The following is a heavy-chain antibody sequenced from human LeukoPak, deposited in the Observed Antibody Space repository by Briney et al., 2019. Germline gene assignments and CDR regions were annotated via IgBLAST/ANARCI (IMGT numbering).Heavy chain of an antibody. CDR2: IYYSGST. D-gene: IGHD4-11*01. Sequence: PSETLSLTCTVSGGSISSGDYYWSWIRQPPGKGLEWIGYIYYSGSTYYNPSLKSRVTISVDTSKNQFSLKLSSVTAADTAVYYCARGAPTVTTIYYYYYMDVWGKGTTVTVSS. J-gene: IGHJ6*03. CDR1: GGSISSGDYY. CDR3: ARGAPTVTTIYYYYYMDV. V-gene: IGHV4-30-4*08.